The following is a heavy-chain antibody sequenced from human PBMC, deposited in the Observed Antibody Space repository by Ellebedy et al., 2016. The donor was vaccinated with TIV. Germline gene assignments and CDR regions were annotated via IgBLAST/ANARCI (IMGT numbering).Heavy chain of an antibody. V-gene: IGHV3-30*09. J-gene: IGHJ4*02. CDR1: GFTFSISS. CDR3: AKDGGSWLPDF. CDR2: ISSAGPIK. D-gene: IGHD6-19*01. Sequence: GESLKISXAASGFTFSISSMHWLRQAPGKGLQWLTVISSAGPIKYYADSVRGRFATSRDNSRDTLYLEMNSLRPEDTAVYYCAKDGGSWLPDFWGQGTLVTVSS.